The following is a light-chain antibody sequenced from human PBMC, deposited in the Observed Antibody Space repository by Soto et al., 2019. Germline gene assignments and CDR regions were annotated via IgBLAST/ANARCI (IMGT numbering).Light chain of an antibody. J-gene: IGKJ1*01. CDR3: QQYGSSPWT. V-gene: IGKV3-20*01. CDR1: QSVSSSY. Sequence: EIVMTQSPATLSVSPGERPTLSCRASQSVSSSYLAWYQQKPGQAPRXXIYGASSRATGIPDRFSGSGSGTDLTITISRLEPEDFAVYYCQQYGSSPWTFGQGTKVDIK. CDR2: GAS.